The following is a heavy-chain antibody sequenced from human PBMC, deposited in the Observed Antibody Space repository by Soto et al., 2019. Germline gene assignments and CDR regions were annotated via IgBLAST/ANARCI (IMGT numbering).Heavy chain of an antibody. CDR3: ARTMTTNWFDP. J-gene: IGHJ5*02. CDR1: GGSISSYY. CDR2: IYYSGST. Sequence: PSETLSLTCTVSGGSISSYYWSWIRQPPGKGLEWIGYIYYSGSTNYNPSLKSRVTISVDTSKNQFSLKLSSVTAADTAVYYCARTMTTNWFDPCCQGTLLSVSS. V-gene: IGHV4-59*01. D-gene: IGHD4-17*01.